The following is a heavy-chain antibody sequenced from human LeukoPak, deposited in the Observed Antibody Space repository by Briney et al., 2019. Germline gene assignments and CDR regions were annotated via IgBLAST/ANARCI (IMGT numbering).Heavy chain of an antibody. CDR2: INHSGGS. D-gene: IGHD1-26*01. Sequence: PSEPLSLPCALYGVSFRGYYWMWVRQSPGKGLEWIGEINHSGGSNYSPSLKSRVTISIDTSRSQFSLKLTSVTAADTAVYYCVMGQWEPKGTYWGQGTLVTISS. CDR3: VMGQWEPKGTY. V-gene: IGHV4-34*01. CDR1: GVSFRGYY. J-gene: IGHJ4*02.